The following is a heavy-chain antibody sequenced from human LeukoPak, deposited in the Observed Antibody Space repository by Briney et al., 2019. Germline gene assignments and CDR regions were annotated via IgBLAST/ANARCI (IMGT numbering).Heavy chain of an antibody. CDR3: ARDKQAYDFWSGYYQGYFDY. CDR1: GFTFNTYD. J-gene: IGHJ4*02. Sequence: GGSLRLSCAASGFTFNTYDMTWVRQAPGKGLEWVSVILRSGGSTYYADSVKGRFTISRDNSKNTLYLQMNSLRAEDTAVYYCARDKQAYDFWSGYYQGYFDYWGQGTLVTVSS. V-gene: IGHV3-23*01. CDR2: ILRSGGST. D-gene: IGHD3-3*01.